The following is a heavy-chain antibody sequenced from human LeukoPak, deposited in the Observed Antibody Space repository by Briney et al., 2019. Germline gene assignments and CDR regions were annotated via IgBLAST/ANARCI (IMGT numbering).Heavy chain of an antibody. CDR2: MNVKTGAT. CDR1: GYIFTNFG. Sequence: ASVKVSCKASGYIFTNFGISWVRQAPGHGLEWLGWMNVKTGATSSAQRFPGRFTMTRDTSIGTASMEFSSLTSDDTAVYYCARQSGTYWGLDYWGQGTLVTVSS. J-gene: IGHJ4*02. V-gene: IGHV1-18*01. D-gene: IGHD1-26*01. CDR3: ARQSGTYWGLDY.